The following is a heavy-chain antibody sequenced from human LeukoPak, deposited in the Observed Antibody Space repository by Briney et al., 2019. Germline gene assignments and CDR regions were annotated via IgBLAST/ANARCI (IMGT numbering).Heavy chain of an antibody. D-gene: IGHD3-9*01. V-gene: IGHV3-48*03. CDR1: GFTFSSYE. Sequence: GGSLRLSCAASGFTFSSYEMNWVRQAPGKGLEWISYISSSGSTIHYADSVKGRFTISRDNSKNSLYLQMNSLRAEDTAVYYCARGGFDWLLFNYYYYMDVWGKGTTVTISS. CDR3: ARGGFDWLLFNYYYYMDV. CDR2: ISSSGSTI. J-gene: IGHJ6*03.